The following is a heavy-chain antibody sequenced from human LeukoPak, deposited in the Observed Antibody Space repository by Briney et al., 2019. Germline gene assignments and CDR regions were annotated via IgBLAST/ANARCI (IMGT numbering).Heavy chain of an antibody. CDR3: AKTTVTTFFDY. J-gene: IGHJ4*02. CDR2: LETGGRT. V-gene: IGHV3-66*01. Sequence: PGGPLRLSCAVSGFAVRSNSMSWVRQAPGKGPEWVSSLETGGRTSYADSVKGRFTISRDKSKNILFLQMSGLGPEDTAVYYCAKTTVTTFFDYWGQGTLVTVSS. D-gene: IGHD4-11*01. CDR1: GFAVRSNS.